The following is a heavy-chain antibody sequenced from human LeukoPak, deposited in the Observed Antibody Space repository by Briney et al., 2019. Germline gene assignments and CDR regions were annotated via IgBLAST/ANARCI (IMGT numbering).Heavy chain of an antibody. CDR1: GGSISSYY. J-gene: IGHJ4*02. Sequence: PSETLSLTCTVSGGSISSYYWSWIRQSPGKGLEWIGYIYYSGSTNYNPSLKSRVTISVDTSKNQFSLKLSSVTAADTAVYYCAISITGTLNPGNFDYWGQGTLVTVSS. CDR2: IYYSGST. D-gene: IGHD1-7*01. V-gene: IGHV4-59*08. CDR3: AISITGTLNPGNFDY.